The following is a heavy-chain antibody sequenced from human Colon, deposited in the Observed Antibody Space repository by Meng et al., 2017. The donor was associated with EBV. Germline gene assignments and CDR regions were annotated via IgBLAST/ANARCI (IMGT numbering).Heavy chain of an antibody. CDR1: GGSLSSRNW. CDR3: ARVGAYCGGDCYHPR. CDR2: IYHSGST. V-gene: IGHV4-4*02. J-gene: IGHJ4*02. D-gene: IGHD2-21*02. Sequence: QVEVPDAGPGLGKPSGPLSLTCAVSGGSLSSRNWWSWVRQPPGKGLEWIGEIYHSGSTNYNPSLKSRVTISVDESKNQFSLRLSSVTAADTAVYYCARVGAYCGGDCYHPRWGQGTLVTVSS.